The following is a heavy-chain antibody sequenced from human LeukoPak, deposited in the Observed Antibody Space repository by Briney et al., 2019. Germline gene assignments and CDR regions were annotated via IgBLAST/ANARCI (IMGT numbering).Heavy chain of an antibody. CDR3: ARESYDYVWGSYRF. CDR1: GGSISSYY. D-gene: IGHD3-16*02. V-gene: IGHV4-59*12. J-gene: IGHJ4*02. Sequence: SETLSLTCTVSGGSISSYYWSWIRQPPGKGLEWIGYIYYSGSTNYNPSLKSRVTVSVDTSKNQFSLKLNSVTAADTAVYYCARESYDYVWGSYRFWGQGTLVTVSS. CDR2: IYYSGST.